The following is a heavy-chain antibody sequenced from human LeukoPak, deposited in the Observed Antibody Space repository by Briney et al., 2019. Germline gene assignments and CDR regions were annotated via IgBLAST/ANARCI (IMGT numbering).Heavy chain of an antibody. Sequence: PGGSLRLSCATSGFIFSTYALSWVRQAPGKGLEWASSISGSGGSTYHADSVKGRFTISRDSSKNTLYLRMNSLRAEDTAVYYCAKVVATIVYYYGMDVWGQGTTVTVSS. V-gene: IGHV3-23*01. CDR3: AKVVATIVYYYGMDV. CDR2: ISGSGGST. J-gene: IGHJ6*02. CDR1: GFIFSTYA. D-gene: IGHD5-12*01.